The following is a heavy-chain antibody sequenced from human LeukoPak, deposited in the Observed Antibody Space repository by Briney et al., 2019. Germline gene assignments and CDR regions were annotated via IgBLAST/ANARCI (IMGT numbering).Heavy chain of an antibody. CDR1: GGSISSYY. J-gene: IGHJ4*02. Sequence: SETLSLTCTVSGGSISSYYWSWIRQPAGKGLEWIGRIYISGSGSTNYNPSLKSRVTMSVDTSKNQFSLKLSSVTAADTAVYYCARDRHWTNDWVFDYWGQGTLVTVSS. D-gene: IGHD1/OR15-1a*01. V-gene: IGHV4-4*07. CDR3: ARDRHWTNDWVFDY. CDR2: IYISGSGST.